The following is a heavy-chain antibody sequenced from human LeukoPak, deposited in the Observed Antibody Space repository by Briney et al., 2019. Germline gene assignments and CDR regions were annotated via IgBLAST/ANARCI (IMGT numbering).Heavy chain of an antibody. CDR2: IYNSGSA. D-gene: IGHD4-17*01. CDR3: ARVFGDYADY. J-gene: IGHJ4*02. CDR1: GGSISSYY. V-gene: IGHV4-59*01. Sequence: SETLSLTCTVSGGSISSYYWSWIRQPPGKGLEWIGYIYNSGSANYNPSLKSRVAISVDTSKNQFSLKLGSVTAADTAVYYCARVFGDYADYWGQGTLVTVSS.